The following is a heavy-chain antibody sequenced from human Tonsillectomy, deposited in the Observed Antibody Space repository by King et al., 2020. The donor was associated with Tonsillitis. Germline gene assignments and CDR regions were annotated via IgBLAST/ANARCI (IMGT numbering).Heavy chain of an antibody. CDR1: GFTFSTYW. CDR3: ARDLPGYSSGWWR. Sequence: VQLVESGGGLVQPGGSLRLSCAASGFTFSTYWMHWVRHAPGKGLVWVSRINSDGSNTNYADSVKGRFTISRDNAKNTLYLQMNSLRVEDTAVYYCARDLPGYSSGWWRWGQGTLVTVSS. J-gene: IGHJ4*02. D-gene: IGHD6-19*01. V-gene: IGHV3-74*01. CDR2: INSDGSNT.